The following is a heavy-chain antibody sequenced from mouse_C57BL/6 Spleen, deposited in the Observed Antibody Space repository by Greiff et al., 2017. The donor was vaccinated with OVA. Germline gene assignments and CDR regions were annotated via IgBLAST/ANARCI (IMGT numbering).Heavy chain of an antibody. Sequence: EVQGVESGGGLVKPGGSLKLSCAASGFTFSDYGMHWVRQAPEKGLEWVAYISSGSSTIYYADTVKGRFTISRDNAKNTLFLQMTSLRSEDTAMYYCARITTAVVRGSYWYFDVWGTGTTVTVSS. CDR1: GFTFSDYG. CDR3: ARITTAVVRGSYWYFDV. CDR2: ISSGSSTI. D-gene: IGHD1-1*01. J-gene: IGHJ1*03. V-gene: IGHV5-17*01.